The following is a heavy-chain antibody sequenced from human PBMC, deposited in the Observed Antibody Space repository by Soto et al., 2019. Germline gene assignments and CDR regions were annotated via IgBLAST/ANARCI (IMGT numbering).Heavy chain of an antibody. J-gene: IGHJ6*02. Sequence: QLQLQESGPGLVKPSETLSLTCTVSGGSISSSSYYWGWIRQPPGKGLEWIGSIFYSGSTYYNPSLKCRVNISVDTSKNQFSLKLSSVTAADTAVYYCARHLTYCSAGSCYSDFPYYCMDVCGQGTTVTVSS. D-gene: IGHD2-15*01. CDR3: ARHLTYCSAGSCYSDFPYYCMDV. V-gene: IGHV4-39*01. CDR2: IFYSGST. CDR1: GGSISSSSYY.